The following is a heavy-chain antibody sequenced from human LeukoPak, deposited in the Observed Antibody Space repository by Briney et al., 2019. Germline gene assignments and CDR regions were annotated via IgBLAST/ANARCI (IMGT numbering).Heavy chain of an antibody. CDR2: ISSSSSTI. D-gene: IGHD1-26*01. J-gene: IGHJ6*03. V-gene: IGHV3-48*01. CDR1: GFTFNTYA. Sequence: SGGSLRLSCAASGFTFNTYAMSWVRQAPGKGLEWVSYISSSSSTIYYADSVKGRFTISRDNAKNSLYLQMNSLRAEDTAVYYCARGYPTWSSYYYMDVWGKGTTVTVSS. CDR3: ARGYPTWSSYYYMDV.